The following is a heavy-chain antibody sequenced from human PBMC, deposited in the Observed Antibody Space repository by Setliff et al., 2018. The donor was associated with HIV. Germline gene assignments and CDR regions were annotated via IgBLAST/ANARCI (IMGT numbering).Heavy chain of an antibody. CDR3: ARDRYSSGWSYYYYGMDV. J-gene: IGHJ6*02. Sequence: PGGSLRLSCAASGFTFSSYSMNWVRQAPGKGLEWVSSISSSSSYIYYADSVKGRFTISRDNAKNSLYLQMNSLRAEDTAVYYCARDRYSSGWSYYYYGMDVWGQGTTVTVSS. D-gene: IGHD6-19*01. CDR1: GFTFSSYS. V-gene: IGHV3-21*01. CDR2: ISSSSSYI.